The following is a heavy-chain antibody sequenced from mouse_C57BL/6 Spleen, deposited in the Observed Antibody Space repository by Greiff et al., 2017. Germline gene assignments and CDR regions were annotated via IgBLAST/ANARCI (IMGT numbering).Heavy chain of an antibody. CDR2: IHPSDSDT. J-gene: IGHJ3*01. D-gene: IGHD1-1*01. CDR3: ANYYGSKGWFAY. Sequence: QVQLKQPGAELVKPGASVKVSCKASGYTFTSYWMHWVKQRPGQGLEWIGRIHPSDSDTNYNQKFKGKATLTVDKSSSTAYMQLSSLTSEDSAVYYCANYYGSKGWFAYWGQGTLVTVSA. V-gene: IGHV1-74*01. CDR1: GYTFTSYW.